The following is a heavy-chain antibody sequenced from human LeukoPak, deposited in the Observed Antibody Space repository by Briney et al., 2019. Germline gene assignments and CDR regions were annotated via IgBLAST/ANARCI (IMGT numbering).Heavy chain of an antibody. CDR2: INNDGSEK. CDR1: GFTFSNYW. J-gene: IGHJ4*02. Sequence: GGSLRLSCAASGFTFSNYWMSWVRQAPGKGLEWVAHINNDGSEKYYVDSVKGRFTISRDNAKNPLYLQMNSLRVEDTAVYYCARDKVTYWGQGTLVTVSS. V-gene: IGHV3-7*01. CDR3: ARDKVTY.